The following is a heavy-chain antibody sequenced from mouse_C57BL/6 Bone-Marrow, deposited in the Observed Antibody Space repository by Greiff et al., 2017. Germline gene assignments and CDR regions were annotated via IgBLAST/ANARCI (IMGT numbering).Heavy chain of an antibody. D-gene: IGHD1-2*01. CDR1: GFTFSDYG. V-gene: IGHV5-17*01. CDR3: GTAPMDY. Sequence: DVKLQESGGGLVKPGGSLKLSCAASGFTFSDYGMHWVRQAPEKGLEWVAYISSGSSTIYYADTVKGRFTISRDNAKNTLFLQMTSLRSEDTAMYYCGTAPMDYWGQGTSVTVSS. CDR2: ISSGSSTI. J-gene: IGHJ4*01.